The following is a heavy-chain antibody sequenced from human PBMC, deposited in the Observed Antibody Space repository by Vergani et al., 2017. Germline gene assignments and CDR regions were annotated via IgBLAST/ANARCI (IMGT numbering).Heavy chain of an antibody. CDR3: ARVRSGYILDY. CDR2: IYISGKT. V-gene: IGHV4-61*02. D-gene: IGHD6-19*01. CDR1: GDSVTSGSSY. Sequence: QVQLQESGPGLVKPSQTLSLFCTVSGDSVTSGSSYWAWIRQPAGEAPEWIGHIYISGKTSYSPSLRSRVSISMDTSKNQFSLRLDSVIAADTATYYCARVRSGYILDYWGQGTLVTVSS. J-gene: IGHJ4*02.